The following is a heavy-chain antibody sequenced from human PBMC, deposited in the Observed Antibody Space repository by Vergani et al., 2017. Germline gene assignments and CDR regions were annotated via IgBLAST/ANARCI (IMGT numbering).Heavy chain of an antibody. Sequence: EVQLVESGGGLVQPGGSLRLSCAASGFTFSSYSMNWVRQAPGKGLEWVSYISSSSSTIYYADSVTGRFTISRCKAKTSLYLQMNILRDEDTAVYYCASLDPKVAGTCDAFDIGGQGTMVTVSS. D-gene: IGHD6-19*01. CDR1: GFTFSSYS. J-gene: IGHJ3*02. CDR2: ISSSSSTI. V-gene: IGHV3-48*02. CDR3: ASLDPKVAGTCDAFDI.